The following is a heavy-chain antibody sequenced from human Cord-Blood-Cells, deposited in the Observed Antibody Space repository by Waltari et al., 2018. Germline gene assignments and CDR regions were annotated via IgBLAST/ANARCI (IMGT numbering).Heavy chain of an antibody. CDR3: ARLMGNYDFWSGYYYYYYYGMDV. CDR2: MNPNSGNT. J-gene: IGHJ6*02. Sequence: QVQLVQSGAEVKKPGASVKVSCKASGYTFTSYDINWVRQATGQGLEWMGWMNPNSGNTGYAQKLQGRVTMNRNTSISTAYMELSSLRSEDTAVDYCARLMGNYDFWSGYYYYYYYGMDVWGQGTTVTVSS. CDR1: GYTFTSYD. D-gene: IGHD3-3*01. V-gene: IGHV1-8*01.